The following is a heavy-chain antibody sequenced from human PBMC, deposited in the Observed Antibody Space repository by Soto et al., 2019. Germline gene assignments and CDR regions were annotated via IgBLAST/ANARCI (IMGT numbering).Heavy chain of an antibody. D-gene: IGHD5-12*01. Sequence: GGSLRLSCAASGFTFSSYAIHWVRQAPGKGLEYVSAISSNGGSTYYANSVKGRFTISRDNSKNTLYLQMGSLRAEDMAVYYCARGINIVATIQKYYFDYWGQGTLVTVSS. CDR2: ISSNGGST. V-gene: IGHV3-64*01. CDR3: ARGINIVATIQKYYFDY. J-gene: IGHJ4*02. CDR1: GFTFSSYA.